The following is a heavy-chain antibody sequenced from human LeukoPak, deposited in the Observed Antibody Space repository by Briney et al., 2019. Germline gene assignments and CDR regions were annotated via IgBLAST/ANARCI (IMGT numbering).Heavy chain of an antibody. CDR3: ARDNGRYDILTGYLAGRWGIDY. CDR2: ISSSGSTI. V-gene: IGHV3-11*04. CDR1: GFTFSDYY. D-gene: IGHD3-9*01. Sequence: GGSLRLSCAASGFTFSDYYMNWVRQAPGKGLEWVSYISSSGSTIYYADSVKGRFTISRDNAKNSLYLQMNSLRAEDTAVYYCARDNGRYDILTGYLAGRWGIDYWGQGTLVTVSS. J-gene: IGHJ4*02.